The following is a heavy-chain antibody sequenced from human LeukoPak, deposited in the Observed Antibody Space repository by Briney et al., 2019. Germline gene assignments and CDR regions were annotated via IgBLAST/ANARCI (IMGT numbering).Heavy chain of an antibody. Sequence: GGSLRLSCAASGFPFSSYSMNWVRQAPGKGLEWVSSISSGTSFIYYADSVKGRFTISRDNAKNSLYLQMNSLRAEDTAVYYCARDQITMVRGAYYYMDVWGKGTTVTVSS. D-gene: IGHD3-10*01. J-gene: IGHJ6*03. CDR2: ISSGTSFI. CDR1: GFPFSSYS. CDR3: ARDQITMVRGAYYYMDV. V-gene: IGHV3-21*01.